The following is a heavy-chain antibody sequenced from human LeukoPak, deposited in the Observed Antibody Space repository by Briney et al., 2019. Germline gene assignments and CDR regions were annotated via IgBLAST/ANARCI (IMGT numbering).Heavy chain of an antibody. CDR3: ARDQRYCSSTSCYSGWFDP. Sequence: ASVKVSCKASGYTFTGYYMHWVRQAPGQGLEWMGWINPNSGGTNYAQKFQGRVTMTRDTSISTAYMELSGLRSDDTAVYYCARDQRYCSSTSCYSGWFDPWGQGTLVTVSS. V-gene: IGHV1-2*02. CDR2: INPNSGGT. J-gene: IGHJ5*02. CDR1: GYTFTGYY. D-gene: IGHD2-2*02.